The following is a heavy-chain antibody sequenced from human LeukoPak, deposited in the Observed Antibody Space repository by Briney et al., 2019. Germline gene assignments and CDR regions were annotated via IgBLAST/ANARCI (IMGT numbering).Heavy chain of an antibody. Sequence: PSETLSLTCTVSGGSISSSSYYWGWIRQPPGKGLEWIGSIYYSGSTYYKPSLKSRVTISVDTSKNQFSLKLSSVTAADTAVYYCARAHYYDSSGYYRPSGHFDYWGQGTLVTVSS. CDR2: IYYSGST. D-gene: IGHD3-22*01. CDR3: ARAHYYDSSGYYRPSGHFDY. CDR1: GGSISSSSYY. J-gene: IGHJ4*02. V-gene: IGHV4-39*07.